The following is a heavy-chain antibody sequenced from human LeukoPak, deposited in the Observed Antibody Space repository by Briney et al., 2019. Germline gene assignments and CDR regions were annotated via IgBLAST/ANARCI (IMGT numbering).Heavy chain of an antibody. D-gene: IGHD3-22*01. V-gene: IGHV3-23*01. Sequence: PGGSLRLSCAASGFTFSSYAMSRVRQAPGKGLEWVSAISGSGGSTYYADSVKGRFTISRDNSKNTLYLQMNSLRAEDTAVYYCAKGAPLKTYYYDSSGYSDAFDIWGQGTMVTVSS. CDR2: ISGSGGST. CDR1: GFTFSSYA. J-gene: IGHJ3*02. CDR3: AKGAPLKTYYYDSSGYSDAFDI.